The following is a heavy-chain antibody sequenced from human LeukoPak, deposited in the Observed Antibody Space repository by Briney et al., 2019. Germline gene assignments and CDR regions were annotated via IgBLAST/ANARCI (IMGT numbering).Heavy chain of an antibody. CDR3: AKDLGATTYYFDS. Sequence: GGSLRLSCAASGFTFSSYSMNWVRQAPGKGLEWVSYISSSSSTIYYADSVKGRFTISRDNAKNSLYLQMNSLRAEDTALYYCAKDLGATTYYFDSWGQGTLVTVSS. D-gene: IGHD1-26*01. V-gene: IGHV3-48*04. CDR1: GFTFSSYS. J-gene: IGHJ4*02. CDR2: ISSSSSTI.